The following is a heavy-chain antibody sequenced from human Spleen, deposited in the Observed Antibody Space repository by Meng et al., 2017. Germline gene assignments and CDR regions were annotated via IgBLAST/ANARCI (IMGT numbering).Heavy chain of an antibody. CDR1: GGSITSGRYF. CDR3: ARGAVGGNWPSFDY. CDR2: VYPSGHT. D-gene: IGHD1-1*01. J-gene: IGHJ4*02. Sequence: QVQLKESGPGLVKPSQTLSLTCTVSGGSITSGRYFWSWIRQPAGKGLEWIGRVYPSGHTNYNPSLKSRVTMSIDTSKNQFSLRLSSVTAADTAVYYCARGAVGGNWPSFDYWGQGALVTVSS. V-gene: IGHV4-61*02.